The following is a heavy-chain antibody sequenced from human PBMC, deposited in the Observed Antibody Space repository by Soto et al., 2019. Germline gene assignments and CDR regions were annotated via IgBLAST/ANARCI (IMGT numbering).Heavy chain of an antibody. Sequence: PGGSLRLSCAASGFTLSSYSMNWVRQAPGKGLEWVSSISSSSSYIYYGDSVKGRFTISRDNAKNSLYLQMNSLRAEDTAVYYCARDPTPRYCSGGSCLGYWGQGTLVTVSS. CDR2: ISSSSSYI. V-gene: IGHV3-21*01. J-gene: IGHJ4*02. CDR3: ARDPTPRYCSGGSCLGY. CDR1: GFTLSSYS. D-gene: IGHD2-15*01.